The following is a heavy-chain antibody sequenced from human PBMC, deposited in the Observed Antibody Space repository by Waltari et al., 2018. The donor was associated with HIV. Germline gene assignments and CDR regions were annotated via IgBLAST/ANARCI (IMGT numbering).Heavy chain of an antibody. V-gene: IGHV1-8*01. Sequence: QVQLVQSGAEVKKPGASVKVSCKASGYTFTSYDINWVRQATGTGREWMGWMNPNSGNTGYAQKFQGRVTMTRNTSISTAYMELSSLRSEDTAVYYCARGVAMITFGGVIVSNWFDPWGQGTLVTVSS. CDR3: ARGVAMITFGGVIVSNWFDP. CDR2: MNPNSGNT. CDR1: GYTFTSYD. J-gene: IGHJ5*02. D-gene: IGHD3-16*02.